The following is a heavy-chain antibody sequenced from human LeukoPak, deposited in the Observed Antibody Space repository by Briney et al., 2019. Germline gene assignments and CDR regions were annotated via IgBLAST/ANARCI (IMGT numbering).Heavy chain of an antibody. CDR2: IYSGGST. Sequence: PGGSLRLSCAASGFSVSSNYMSWVRQAPGKGLEWVSVIYSGGSTYYGDSVKGRFTISRDNSKNTLYLQMNSLRVEDTAVYYCARSDYYDSSAPSGYWGQGILVTVSS. CDR1: GFSVSSNY. CDR3: ARSDYYDSSAPSGY. V-gene: IGHV3-53*01. D-gene: IGHD3-22*01. J-gene: IGHJ4*02.